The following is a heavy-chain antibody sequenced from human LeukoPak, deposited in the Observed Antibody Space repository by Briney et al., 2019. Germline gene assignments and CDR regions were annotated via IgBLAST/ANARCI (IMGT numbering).Heavy chain of an antibody. CDR2: IYYSGST. Sequence: PSETLSLTCTVSGGSISSSSYYWGWIRQPPGKGLEWIGSIYYSGSTYYNPSLKSRVTISVDTSKNQFSLKLSSVTAADTAVYYCARQGTYYDFWSLAESDYWGQGTLVTVSS. J-gene: IGHJ4*02. CDR3: ARQGTYYDFWSLAESDY. CDR1: GGSISSSSYY. D-gene: IGHD3-3*01. V-gene: IGHV4-39*01.